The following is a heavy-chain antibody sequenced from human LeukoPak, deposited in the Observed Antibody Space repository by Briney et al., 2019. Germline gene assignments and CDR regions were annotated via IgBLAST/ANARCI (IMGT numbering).Heavy chain of an antibody. CDR1: GGSISSGGYY. D-gene: IGHD3-22*01. V-gene: IGHV4-31*03. Sequence: SETLSLTCTVSGGSISSGGYYWSWIRQHPGKGLEWIGYIYYSGSTYYNPSLKSRVTISVDTSKNQFSLKLSSVTVADTAVYYCASTGNYYDSSGYYSTEDYWGQGTLVTVSS. CDR2: IYYSGST. J-gene: IGHJ4*02. CDR3: ASTGNYYDSSGYYSTEDY.